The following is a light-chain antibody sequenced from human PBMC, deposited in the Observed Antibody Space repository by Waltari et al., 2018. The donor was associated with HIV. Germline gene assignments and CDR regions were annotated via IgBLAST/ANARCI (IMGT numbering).Light chain of an antibody. V-gene: IGLV1-47*01. CDR2: RNN. Sequence: QSVLTQPPSASGTPGPRVTISCSGSRSNIGSNSVYWSQQLPGTAPKLLIYRNNQRPSGVPDRFSGSKSGTSASLAISGLRSEDEADYYCAAWDDSLSGVVIGGGTKLTVL. CDR1: RSNIGSNS. CDR3: AAWDDSLSGVV. J-gene: IGLJ2*01.